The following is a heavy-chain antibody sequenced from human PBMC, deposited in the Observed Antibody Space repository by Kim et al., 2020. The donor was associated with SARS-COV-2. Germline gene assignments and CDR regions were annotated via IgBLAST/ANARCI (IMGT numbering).Heavy chain of an antibody. V-gene: IGHV3-11*06. J-gene: IGHJ6*02. Sequence: GGSLRLSCAASGFTFSDYYMSWIRQAPGKGLEWVSYISSSSSYTNYADSVKGRFTISRDNAKNSLYLQMNSLRAEDTAVYYCARFRSVLDPYGMDVWGQGTTVTVSS. CDR3: ARFRSVLDPYGMDV. CDR2: ISSSSSYT. D-gene: IGHD2-2*03. CDR1: GFTFSDYY.